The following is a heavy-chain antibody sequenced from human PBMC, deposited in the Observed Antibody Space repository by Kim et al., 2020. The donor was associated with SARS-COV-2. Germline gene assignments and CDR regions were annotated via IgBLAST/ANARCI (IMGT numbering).Heavy chain of an antibody. D-gene: IGHD3-22*01. CDR3: ARDLGYYDSSGYSGY. V-gene: IGHV3-48*04. CDR2: ISSSSSTI. CDR1: GFTFSSYS. Sequence: GGSLRLSCAASGFTFSSYSMNWVRQAPGKGLEWVSYISSSSSTIYYADSVKGRFTISRDNAKNSLYLQMNSLRAEDTAVYYCARDLGYYDSSGYSGYWGQGTLVTVSS. J-gene: IGHJ4*02.